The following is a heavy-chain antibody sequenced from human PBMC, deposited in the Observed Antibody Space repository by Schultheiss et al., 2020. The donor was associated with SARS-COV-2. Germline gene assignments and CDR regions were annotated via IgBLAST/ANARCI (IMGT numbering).Heavy chain of an antibody. Sequence: GGSLRLSCAASGFTFSSYAMHWVRQAPGKGLEWVAVISYDGSNKYYADSVKGRFTISRDNSKNTLYLQMNSLRAEDTAVYYCARDSGYDLYYYMDVWGKGTTVTVSS. CDR2: ISYDGSNK. D-gene: IGHD5-12*01. CDR1: GFTFSSYA. CDR3: ARDSGYDLYYYMDV. V-gene: IGHV3-30*04. J-gene: IGHJ6*03.